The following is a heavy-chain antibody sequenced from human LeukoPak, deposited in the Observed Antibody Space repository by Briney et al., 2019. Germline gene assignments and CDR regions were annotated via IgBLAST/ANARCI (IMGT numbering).Heavy chain of an antibody. V-gene: IGHV3-23*01. Sequence: GGSLRLSCAASGFTFSNYGMSWVRQAPGKGLEWVSVISGRGGSTYYADSVKGRFTISRDNAKNSLYLQMNSLRAEDTAVYYCARGAPYYYDSSGYYFPLWGQGTLVTVSS. D-gene: IGHD3-22*01. CDR3: ARGAPYYYDSSGYYFPL. CDR1: GFTFSNYG. J-gene: IGHJ4*02. CDR2: ISGRGGST.